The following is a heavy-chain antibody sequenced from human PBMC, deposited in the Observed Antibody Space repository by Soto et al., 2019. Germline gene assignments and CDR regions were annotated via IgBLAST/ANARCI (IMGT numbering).Heavy chain of an antibody. D-gene: IGHD1-7*01. J-gene: IGHJ4*02. CDR2: VRSKADGGTT. CDR1: GFTFANAW. V-gene: IGHV3-15*01. Sequence: EVQLVESGGGLVKPGGSLRLSRAASGFTFANAWMSWVRQAPGKGLEWVGRVRSKADGGTTDYAAPVKGRFTISRDDSENTLYLQMNSLKIDDTAVYYCRRDWDYPVLWGQGTLVTVSS. CDR3: RRDWDYPVL.